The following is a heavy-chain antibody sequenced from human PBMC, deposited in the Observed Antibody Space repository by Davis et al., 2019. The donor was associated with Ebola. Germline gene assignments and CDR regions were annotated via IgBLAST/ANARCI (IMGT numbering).Heavy chain of an antibody. J-gene: IGHJ4*02. CDR3: ARHDGSGQVYFDY. V-gene: IGHV4-34*01. D-gene: IGHD6-19*01. CDR1: GGSFSGYY. CDR2: INHSGST. Sequence: SETLSLTCAVYGGSFSGYYWSWIRQPPGKGLEWIGEINHSGSTNYNPSLKSRVTISVDTSKNQFSLKLTSVTAADTAVYYCARHDGSGQVYFDYWGRGTLVTVSS.